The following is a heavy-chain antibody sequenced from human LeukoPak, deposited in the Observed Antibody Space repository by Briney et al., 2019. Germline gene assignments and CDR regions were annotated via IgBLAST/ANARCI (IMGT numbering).Heavy chain of an antibody. CDR1: GGSITSYY. D-gene: IGHD3-9*01. CDR2: IYSSVST. Sequence: SETLSLTCTVSGGSITSYYWSWIRQPAGKGLEWFGHIYSSVSTNCNPSLKSRVTMSVDTSKNQVSLRLTSVSAADTAVYYCAGTLNYDILTGYHPIDYWGQGTLVTVSS. J-gene: IGHJ4*02. V-gene: IGHV4-4*07. CDR3: AGTLNYDILTGYHPIDY.